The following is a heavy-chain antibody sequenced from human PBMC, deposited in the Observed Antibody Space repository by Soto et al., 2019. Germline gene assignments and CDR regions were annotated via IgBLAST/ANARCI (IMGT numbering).Heavy chain of an antibody. V-gene: IGHV4-59*01. J-gene: IGHJ4*02. Sequence: PSETLSLTCTVSGGSINSYYWSWIRQPPGKGLEWIGYIYYSGSTNYNPSLKSRVTISVDTSKNQFSLKLSSVTAADTAVYYCARGGGFYQPVDYWGQGTLVTVSS. CDR1: GGSINSYY. CDR2: IYYSGST. CDR3: ARGGGFYQPVDY. D-gene: IGHD2-15*01.